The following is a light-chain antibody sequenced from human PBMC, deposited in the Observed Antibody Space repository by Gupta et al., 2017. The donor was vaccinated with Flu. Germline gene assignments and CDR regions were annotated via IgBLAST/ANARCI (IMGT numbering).Light chain of an antibody. CDR1: QNVANNF. J-gene: IGKJ1*01. V-gene: IGKV3-20*01. Sequence: EIVLTQSPGTLSLSPGERATLSCRASQNVANNFLAWYQQRPGQAPRLLISGASSRASGIPERFSGRGSGTDFTLTITSLEPEDFAVYYCQQSGSTPRTFGQGTKVEI. CDR3: QQSGSTPRT. CDR2: GAS.